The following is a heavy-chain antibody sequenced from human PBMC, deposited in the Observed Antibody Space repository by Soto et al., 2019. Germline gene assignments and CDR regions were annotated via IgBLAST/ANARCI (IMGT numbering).Heavy chain of an antibody. CDR3: ARDQTGATIFGERPTSFDY. CDR1: GYTFTSYG. Sequence: ASVKVSCKASGYTFTSYGISWVRQAPGQGLEWMGWISAYNGNTNYAQKLQGRVTMTTDTSTSTAYMELRSLRSDDTAVYYCARDQTGATIFGERPTSFDYWGQGTLVTVSS. J-gene: IGHJ4*02. V-gene: IGHV1-18*04. D-gene: IGHD3-3*01. CDR2: ISAYNGNT.